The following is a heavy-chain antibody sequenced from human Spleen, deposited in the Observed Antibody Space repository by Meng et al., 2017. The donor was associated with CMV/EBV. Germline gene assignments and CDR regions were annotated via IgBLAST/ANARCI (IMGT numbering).Heavy chain of an antibody. CDR3: ATSLTGTTNY. CDR2: IKQDGSEK. D-gene: IGHD1-7*01. CDR1: GFTFGSYW. Sequence: GGSLRLSCAASGFTFGSYWMSWVRQAPGKGLEWVANIKQDGSEKYYVDSVKGRFTISRDNAKNSLYLQMNSLRAEDTAVYYCATSLTGTTNYWGQGTLVTVSS. J-gene: IGHJ4*02. V-gene: IGHV3-7*01.